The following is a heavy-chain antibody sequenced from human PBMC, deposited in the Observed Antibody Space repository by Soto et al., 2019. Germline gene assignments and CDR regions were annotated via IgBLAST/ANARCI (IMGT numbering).Heavy chain of an antibody. J-gene: IGHJ4*02. CDR3: AKDFDCSSSSCSSDDY. CDR1: GFTFSSYA. D-gene: IGHD2-2*01. Sequence: PGGSLRLSCAAAGFTFSSYAMNWVRQAPGKGLEWVSVIARSGSWTHKADSVKGRFTISRDTSKNTLSLQMNSLRAEDTAVYYCAKDFDCSSSSCSSDDYWGQGTLVTVSS. CDR2: IARSGSWT. V-gene: IGHV3-23*01.